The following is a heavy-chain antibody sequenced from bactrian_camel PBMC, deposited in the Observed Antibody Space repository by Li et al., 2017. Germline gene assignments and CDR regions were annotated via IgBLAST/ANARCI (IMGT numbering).Heavy chain of an antibody. V-gene: IGHV3S64*01. D-gene: IGHD6*01. J-gene: IGHJ6*01. CDR3: AALRYGGTWYPLCRARSADFAY. CDR2: INTRYGVT. CDR1: GYSTLGSKC. Sequence: DVQLVESGGGSVKPGGSLRLSSKASGYSTLGSKCIGWFRQAPGKEREGVARINTRYGVTAYADSVKGRFAISQGNSKNSLYLRMNSLKPEDTAMYYCAALRYGGTWYPLCRARSADFAYWGQGTQVTVS.